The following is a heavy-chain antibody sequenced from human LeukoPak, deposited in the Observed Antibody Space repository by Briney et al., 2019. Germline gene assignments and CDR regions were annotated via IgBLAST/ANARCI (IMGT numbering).Heavy chain of an antibody. CDR3: ARHVWFGVVPAAIGY. CDR2: IYYSGST. CDR1: GGSIGSSSYY. D-gene: IGHD2-2*01. V-gene: IGHV4-39*01. Sequence: SETLSLTCTVSGGSIGSSSYYWGWIRQPPGKGLEWIGSIYYSGSTYYNPSLKSRVTISVDTSKNQFSLKLSSVTAADTAVYYCARHVWFGVVPAAIGYWGQGTLVTVSS. J-gene: IGHJ4*02.